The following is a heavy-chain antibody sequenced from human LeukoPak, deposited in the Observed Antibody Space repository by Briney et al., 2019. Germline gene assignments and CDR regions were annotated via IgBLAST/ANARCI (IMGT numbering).Heavy chain of an antibody. D-gene: IGHD5-18*01. CDR1: GGSISSGGYY. J-gene: IGHJ4*02. CDR3: ARGGVDTAMASDY. Sequence: SETLSLTCTVSGGSISSGGYYWSWIRQHPGKGLEWIGYIYYSGSTYYNPSLKSRVTISVDTSKNQFSLKLSSVTAADTAVYYCARGGVDTAMASDYWGQGTLVTVSS. V-gene: IGHV4-31*03. CDR2: IYYSGST.